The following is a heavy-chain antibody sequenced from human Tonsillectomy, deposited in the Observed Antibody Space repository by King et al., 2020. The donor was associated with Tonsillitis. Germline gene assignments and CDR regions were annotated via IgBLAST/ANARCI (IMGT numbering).Heavy chain of an antibody. J-gene: IGHJ3*02. Sequence: VQLVESGGGLVQPGGSLRLSCSASGFTFSSYAMHWVRQAPGKGLEYVSAIGSTGGSTYYADSVKGRFTISRDNSKNTLYLQMSSLRAEDTAVYYCVKERSPRGAFDIWGQGTMVTVSS. CDR1: GFTFSSYA. D-gene: IGHD1-26*01. CDR3: VKERSPRGAFDI. V-gene: IGHV3-64D*06. CDR2: IGSTGGST.